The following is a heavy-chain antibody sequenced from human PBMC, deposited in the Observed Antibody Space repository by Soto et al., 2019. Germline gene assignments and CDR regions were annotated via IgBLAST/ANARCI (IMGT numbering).Heavy chain of an antibody. V-gene: IGHV1-69*02. Sequence: QVQLVQSGAEVKKPGSSVKVSCKASGGTFSSYTISWVRQAPGQGLEWMGRIIPILGIANYAQKFQGRVTITADKSTSTAYMELSSLRSEDTAVYYCARGMVAATPNWFDPWGQGTLVTVSS. CDR1: GGTFSSYT. CDR3: ARGMVAATPNWFDP. D-gene: IGHD2-15*01. J-gene: IGHJ5*02. CDR2: IIPILGIA.